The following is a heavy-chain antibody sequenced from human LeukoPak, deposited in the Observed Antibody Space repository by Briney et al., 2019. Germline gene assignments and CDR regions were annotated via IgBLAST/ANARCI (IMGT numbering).Heavy chain of an antibody. J-gene: IGHJ4*02. CDR3: ARAGGWLQDFDY. CDR1: GYTFTSYA. CDR2: INAGNGNT. V-gene: IGHV1-3*01. D-gene: IGHD5-24*01. Sequence: ASVKVSCKASGYTFTSYAMHWVRQAPGQRLERMGWINAGNGNTKYSQKFQGRVTITRDTSASTAYMELSSLRSEDTAVYYCARAGGWLQDFDYWGQGTLVTVSS.